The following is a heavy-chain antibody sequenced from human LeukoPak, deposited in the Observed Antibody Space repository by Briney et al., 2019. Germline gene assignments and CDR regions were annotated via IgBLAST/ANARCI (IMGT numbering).Heavy chain of an antibody. J-gene: IGHJ4*02. D-gene: IGHD4-17*01. V-gene: IGHV3-74*01. CDR2: INSDGSST. Sequence: GGSLRLSCAASGFTFSSYWKHWVRQAPGKGLVWVSRINSDGSSTSYADSVKGRFTISRDNAKNTLYLQMNSLRAEDTAVYYCARGRKDTVTIDYWGQGTLVTVSS. CDR1: GFTFSSYW. CDR3: ARGRKDTVTIDY.